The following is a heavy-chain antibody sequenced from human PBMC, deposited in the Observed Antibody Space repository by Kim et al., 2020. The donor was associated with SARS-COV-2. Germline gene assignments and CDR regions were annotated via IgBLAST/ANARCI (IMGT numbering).Heavy chain of an antibody. Sequence: GGSLRLSCAASGFALSGCWMSWVRQAPGKGLEWVANIKEDGDEKHYVDSVEGRFTISRDNAKNSLYLQMNSLRAEDTAVYYCARYGQQLDAAFDSWGQGTLVIVSS. CDR3: ARYGQQLDAAFDS. V-gene: IGHV3-7*03. CDR2: IKEDGDEK. J-gene: IGHJ4*02. CDR1: GFALSGCW. D-gene: IGHD5-18*01.